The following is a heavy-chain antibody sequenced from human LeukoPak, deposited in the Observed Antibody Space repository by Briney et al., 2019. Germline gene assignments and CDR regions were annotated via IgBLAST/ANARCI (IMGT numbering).Heavy chain of an antibody. Sequence: ESLEISLKGSGYRFTRYWISWGRQMPGKGVGWMGRIDPSESYTKYSPSFQGHVTISADKSISTAYLQWSSLKASDTAMYYCARHLGRCSGGSCYSLPTVDYWGQGTLVTVSS. CDR3: ARHLGRCSGGSCYSLPTVDY. D-gene: IGHD2-15*01. CDR2: IDPSESYT. J-gene: IGHJ4*02. CDR1: GYRFTRYW. V-gene: IGHV5-10-1*01.